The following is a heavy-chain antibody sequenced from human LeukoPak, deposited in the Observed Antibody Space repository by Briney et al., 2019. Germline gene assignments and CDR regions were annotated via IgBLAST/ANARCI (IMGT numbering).Heavy chain of an antibody. CDR2: INPNSGGT. Sequence: ASVKVSCKASGYTFTGYHMHWVRQAPGQGLEWMGWINPNSGGTNYAQKFQGRVTMTRDTSISTAYMELSRLRSDDTAVYYCARGVLWSSRQLFDYWGQGTLVTVSS. CDR1: GYTFTGYH. D-gene: IGHD3-10*01. J-gene: IGHJ4*02. V-gene: IGHV1-2*02. CDR3: ARGVLWSSRQLFDY.